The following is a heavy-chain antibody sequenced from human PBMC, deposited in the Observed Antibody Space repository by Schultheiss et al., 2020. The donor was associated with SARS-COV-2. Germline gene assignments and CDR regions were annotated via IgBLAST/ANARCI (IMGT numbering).Heavy chain of an antibody. J-gene: IGHJ4*02. V-gene: IGHV1-18*01. D-gene: IGHD2-21*01. CDR3: ARGPTIEALVAVPLDQ. CDR2: ISAYNGNT. CDR1: GYTFTSYA. Sequence: ASVKVSCKASGYTFTSYAMHWVRQVPGQGLEWMGWISAYNGNTNYAQKLQGRVTMTTDTSTSTAYMELTSLRSDDTAVYYCARGPTIEALVAVPLDQWGQGTLVTVSS.